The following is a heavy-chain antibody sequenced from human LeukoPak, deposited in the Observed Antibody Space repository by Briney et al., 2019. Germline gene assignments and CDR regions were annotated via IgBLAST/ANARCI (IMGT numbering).Heavy chain of an antibody. J-gene: IGHJ3*02. CDR3: VTEYSRHFDI. Sequence: PGGSLRLSCAASGFTFSSNWMYWARQAPGKGLVWVSRMNSDGSNTGYAASVKGRFTISRDNAKNKLYLQMNSLRAEDTAVYYCVTEYSRHFDIWGQGTMVTVSS. CDR2: MNSDGSNT. D-gene: IGHD6-13*01. V-gene: IGHV3-74*01. CDR1: GFTFSSNW.